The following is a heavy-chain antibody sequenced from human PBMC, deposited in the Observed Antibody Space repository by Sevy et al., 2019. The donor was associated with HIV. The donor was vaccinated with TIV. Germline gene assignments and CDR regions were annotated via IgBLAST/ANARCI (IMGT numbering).Heavy chain of an antibody. CDR1: GDSISNKY. V-gene: IGHV4-59*12. Sequence: SETLSLTCTVSGDSISNKYWSWIRQPPGKGLEWIGYFSHSGTTNYNPSLKRGITISEDTSKNQFSLKLSSVTAADTAVYYCATGAGVSKSDFWGQGTLVTVSS. CDR3: ATGAGVSKSDF. D-gene: IGHD3-10*01. J-gene: IGHJ4*02. CDR2: FSHSGTT.